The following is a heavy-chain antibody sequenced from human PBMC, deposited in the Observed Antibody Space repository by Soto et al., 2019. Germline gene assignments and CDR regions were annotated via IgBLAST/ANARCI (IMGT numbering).Heavy chain of an antibody. Sequence: QVQLVQSGAEVKKPGASVKVSCKASGYTFTGYYMHWVRQAPGQGLEWMGWINPNSGGTNYAQKFQGWVTMTRDTSIRTAYMELSRRRSDDTAVYYCARDRQDYDYIWGSYRKTAPGVYFDYWGQGTLVTVSS. D-gene: IGHD3-16*02. V-gene: IGHV1-2*04. CDR1: GYTFTGYY. CDR3: ARDRQDYDYIWGSYRKTAPGVYFDY. CDR2: INPNSGGT. J-gene: IGHJ4*02.